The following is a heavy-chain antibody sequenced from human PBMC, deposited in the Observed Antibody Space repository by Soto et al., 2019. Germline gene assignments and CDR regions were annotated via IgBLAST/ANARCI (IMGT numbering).Heavy chain of an antibody. D-gene: IGHD3-22*01. V-gene: IGHV4-59*01. Sequence: SETLSLTCTVSGGSISSYYWSWIRQPPEKGLEWIGYIYYSGGTNYNPSLKSRVTISVDTSKNQFSLKLSSVTAADTAVYYCARHYYDSSNDYWGQGTLVTVSS. CDR1: GGSISSYY. CDR3: ARHYYDSSNDY. CDR2: IYYSGGT. J-gene: IGHJ4*02.